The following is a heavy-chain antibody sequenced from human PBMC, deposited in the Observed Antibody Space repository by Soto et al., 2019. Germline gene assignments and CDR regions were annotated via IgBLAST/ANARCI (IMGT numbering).Heavy chain of an antibody. CDR1: GYTFTDYF. Sequence: QVQLVQSGAEVKKPGASVKVSCKASGYTFTDYFIHWVRQAPGQGLEWMGWINPKSGGTNYAPNFQGRVTMTRDTSHSTAYMELTWLRFDDTAVHYCARSRRCTAIQDDHWGQGTLVTVSS. CDR2: INPKSGGT. D-gene: IGHD2-21*02. V-gene: IGHV1-2*02. J-gene: IGHJ4*02. CDR3: ARSRRCTAIQDDH.